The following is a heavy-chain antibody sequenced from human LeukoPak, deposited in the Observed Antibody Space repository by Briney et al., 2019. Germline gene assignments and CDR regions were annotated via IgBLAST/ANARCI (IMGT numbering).Heavy chain of an antibody. Sequence: GGFLRLSCAASGFTFSSYAMSWVRQAPGKGLVWVSRINTDGSTTSYADSVKGRFTISRDNAKNTLYLQMNSLRAEDTAVYYCARERLSSTYYYDSCGYYYWGQGTLVTVSS. CDR2: INTDGSTT. CDR3: ARERLSSTYYYDSCGYYY. D-gene: IGHD3-22*01. V-gene: IGHV3-74*01. J-gene: IGHJ4*02. CDR1: GFTFSSYA.